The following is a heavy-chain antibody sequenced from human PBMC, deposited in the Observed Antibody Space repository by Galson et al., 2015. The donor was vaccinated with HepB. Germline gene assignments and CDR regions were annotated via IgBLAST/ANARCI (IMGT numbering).Heavy chain of an antibody. V-gene: IGHV1-24*01. CDR3: ATLKGVVGATNYWYFDL. Sequence: SVKVSCTVSGYTLTDLTMHWVRHAPGKGLEWIGGFDPEDGEKYSAQMFQGRVTMTEDTSTDTAYMELSSLRTEDTAVYYCATLKGVVGATNYWYFDLWGRGTLVTVSS. D-gene: IGHD1-26*01. CDR1: GYTLTDLT. J-gene: IGHJ2*01. CDR2: FDPEDGEK.